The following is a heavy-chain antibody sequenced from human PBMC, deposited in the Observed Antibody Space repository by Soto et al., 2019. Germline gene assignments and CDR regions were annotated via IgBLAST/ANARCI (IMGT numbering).Heavy chain of an antibody. CDR2: IIPILGIA. J-gene: IGHJ6*03. CDR1: GGTFSSYT. V-gene: IGHV1-69*02. D-gene: IGHD6-13*01. Sequence: SVKVSCKASGGTFSSYTISWVRQAPGQGLEWMGRIIPILGIANYAQKFQGRVTITADKSTSTAYMELSSLRSEDTAVYYCARGGGSSWYSVDYYYMDVWGKGTTVTVSS. CDR3: ARGGGSSWYSVDYYYMDV.